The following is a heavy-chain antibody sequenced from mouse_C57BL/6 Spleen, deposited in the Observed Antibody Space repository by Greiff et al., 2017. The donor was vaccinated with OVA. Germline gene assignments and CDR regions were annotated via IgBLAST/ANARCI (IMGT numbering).Heavy chain of an antibody. D-gene: IGHD1-1*01. CDR1: GYAFSSYW. V-gene: IGHV1-80*01. J-gene: IGHJ2*01. CDR3: ARWDTTVYFDY. Sequence: VQLQQSGAELVKPGASVKISCKASGYAFSSYWMNWVKQRPGKGLEWIGQIYPGDGDTNYNGKFKGKATLTADKSSSTAYMQLSSLTSEDSAVYFCARWDTTVYFDYWGQGTTLTVSS. CDR2: IYPGDGDT.